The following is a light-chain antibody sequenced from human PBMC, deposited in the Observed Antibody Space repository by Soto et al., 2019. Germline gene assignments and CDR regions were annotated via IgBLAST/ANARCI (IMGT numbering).Light chain of an antibody. CDR3: QQRKNWPPIT. V-gene: IGKV3-11*01. J-gene: IGKJ5*01. Sequence: EVVLTQSPATLSLSPGERATLSCRASQSVGSYLAWFHQKPGQAPGLLIYDASNRAPSIPARFSGSGSGTDFTLTISSLDPEDFGVYYCQQRKNWPPITFGQGTRLEIK. CDR2: DAS. CDR1: QSVGSY.